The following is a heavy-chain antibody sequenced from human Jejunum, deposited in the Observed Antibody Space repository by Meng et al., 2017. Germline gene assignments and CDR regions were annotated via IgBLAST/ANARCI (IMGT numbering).Heavy chain of an antibody. J-gene: IGHJ6*02. D-gene: IGHD6-19*01. V-gene: IGHV4-31*03. CDR1: GDSIGLGGYY. Sequence: SETLSLTCTVSGDSIGLGGYYWTWIRQHPGKGPEFIGYIYSRGTTYYNRSLRSRVAISLDASQNQFSLTLTSVTAADTAVYYCARFRGGSDWPSYYYFGMDVWGQGTTVTVSS. CDR3: ARFRGGSDWPSYYYFGMDV. CDR2: IYSRGTT.